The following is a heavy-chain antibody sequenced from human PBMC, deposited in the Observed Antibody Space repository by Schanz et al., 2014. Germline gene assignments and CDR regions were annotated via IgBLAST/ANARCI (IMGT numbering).Heavy chain of an antibody. D-gene: IGHD3-10*01. Sequence: QVQLVQSGAEVKKPGASVKVSCKASGYTFTSDSMHWVRQAPGQGLEWMGMINPSGGSTTYAQKFQGRVTMTRDTSTSTVYMELSSLRSEDTAVYYCARRSPMVRGATIYYFDYWGQGTLVTVSS. CDR1: GYTFTSDS. CDR3: ARRSPMVRGATIYYFDY. CDR2: INPSGGST. J-gene: IGHJ4*02. V-gene: IGHV1-46*01.